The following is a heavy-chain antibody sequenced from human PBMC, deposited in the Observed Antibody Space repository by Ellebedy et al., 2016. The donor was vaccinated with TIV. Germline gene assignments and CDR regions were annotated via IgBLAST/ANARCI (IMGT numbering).Heavy chain of an antibody. CDR1: GFTFSTYS. CDR3: VKHAWTTPTY. J-gene: IGHJ4*02. Sequence: PGGSLRLSCSAAGFTFSTYSMYWVRQAPGRGLGFVSGITSNGGSTHYAESVKGRFTISRDNSKNTLYLHMSSLRSEDTAVYSCVKHAWTTPTYWGQGTLVTVSS. CDR2: ITSNGGST. D-gene: IGHD4-17*01. V-gene: IGHV3-64D*06.